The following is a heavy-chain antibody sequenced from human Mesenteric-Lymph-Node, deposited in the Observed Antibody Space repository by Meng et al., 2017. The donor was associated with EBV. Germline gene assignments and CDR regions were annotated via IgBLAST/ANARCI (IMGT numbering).Heavy chain of an antibody. CDR3: ARDPSGWYYFDY. Sequence: QLQPSCPDPWNPSQLLSLPWANSGDSVSSTCAGWNWIRQSPSRGLEWLGRTYYRSKYYNDYAVYVRSRISINPDTSKNQFSLQLNSVTPEDTAVYYCARDPSGWYYFDYWGQGTLVTVSS. V-gene: IGHV6-1*01. J-gene: IGHJ4*02. CDR2: TYYRSKYYN. CDR1: GDSVSSTCAG. D-gene: IGHD6-19*01.